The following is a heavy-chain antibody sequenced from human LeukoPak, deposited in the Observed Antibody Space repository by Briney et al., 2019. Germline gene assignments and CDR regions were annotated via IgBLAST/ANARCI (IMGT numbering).Heavy chain of an antibody. J-gene: IGHJ4*02. CDR3: ARATTAMAEYNWNYPLFDY. D-gene: IGHD1-7*01. V-gene: IGHV4-4*02. CDR2: IYHSGST. CDR1: GGSISSSNW. Sequence: SETLSLTCAVSGGSISSSNWWSWVRQPPGKGLEWIGEIYHSGSTNYNPSLKSRVTISVDKSKNQFSLKLSSVTAADTAVYYCARATTAMAEYNWNYPLFDYWGQGTLVTVSS.